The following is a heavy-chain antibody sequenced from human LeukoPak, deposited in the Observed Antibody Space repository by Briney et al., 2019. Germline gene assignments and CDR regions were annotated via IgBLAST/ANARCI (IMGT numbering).Heavy chain of an antibody. J-gene: IGHJ3*02. V-gene: IGHV5-51*01. CDR2: IYPGDSDT. CDR1: GYRFTSYW. D-gene: IGHD3-22*01. CDR3: ARLRDSGGFYLHDFDI. Sequence: GESLKISCKGSGYRFTSYWIGWVRQMPGKGLEWMGFIYPGDSDTRYSPSFQGQVTVSADKSISTAYLQWSSLKASDTAMYYCARLRDSGGFYLHDFDIWGQGTMVTLSS.